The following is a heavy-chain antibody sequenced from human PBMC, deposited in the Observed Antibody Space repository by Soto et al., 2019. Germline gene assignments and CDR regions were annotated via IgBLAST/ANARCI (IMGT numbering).Heavy chain of an antibody. CDR2: IWYDGSKK. CDR3: ARDRYSSGWYDLDY. V-gene: IGHV3-33*01. D-gene: IGHD6-19*01. Sequence: QVQLVESGGGVVQPGRSLRLSCAASGFTFSSYGIHWVRQAPGKGLEWVAVIWYDGSKKYYADSVKGRFTISRDNSKNTLYLQLNSRRAEDTAVYYCARDRYSSGWYDLDYWGQGTLVTVS. J-gene: IGHJ4*02. CDR1: GFTFSSYG.